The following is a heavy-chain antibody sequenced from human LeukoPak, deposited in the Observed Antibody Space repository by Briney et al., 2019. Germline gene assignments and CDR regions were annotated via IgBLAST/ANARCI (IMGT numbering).Heavy chain of an antibody. CDR1: GGSISSDDYY. J-gene: IGHJ4*02. CDR2: IYYSGST. Sequence: SETLSLTCTVSGGSISSDDYYWSWIRQPPGKGLEWIGYIYYSGSTYYNPSLKSRVTISVDTSKNQFSLKLSSVTAADTAVYYCARQPYNWNYAHFDYWGQGILVTVSS. V-gene: IGHV4-30-4*01. D-gene: IGHD1-7*01. CDR3: ARQPYNWNYAHFDY.